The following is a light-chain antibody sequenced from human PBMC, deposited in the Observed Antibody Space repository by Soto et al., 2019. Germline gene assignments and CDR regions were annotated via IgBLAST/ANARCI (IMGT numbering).Light chain of an antibody. Sequence: EIVLTQSPGTLSLSPGERATLSCRASQSVSSSYLAWYQQKPGQAPRLLIYGASSRATGIPDRFSAGGSGTDFTLISSSLQPEDFAVYYCQQRVNWPPTFGGGTKVDIK. V-gene: IGKV3D-20*02. J-gene: IGKJ4*01. CDR3: QQRVNWPPT. CDR2: GAS. CDR1: QSVSSSY.